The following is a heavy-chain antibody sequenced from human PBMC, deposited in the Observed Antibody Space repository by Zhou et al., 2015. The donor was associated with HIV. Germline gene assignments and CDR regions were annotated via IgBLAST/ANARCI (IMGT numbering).Heavy chain of an antibody. V-gene: IGHV1-69*01. J-gene: IGHJ4*02. D-gene: IGHD3-10*01. Sequence: QVQLVQSGAEVKKPGSSGKVSCKASGGTFSSYAISWVRQAPGQGLEWMGGIIPIFGTANYAQKFQGRVTITADESTSTAYMELSSLRSEDTAVYYCARERGGTDYGSGSYPFDYWGQGTLVTVSS. CDR2: IIPIFGTA. CDR1: GGTFSSYA. CDR3: ARERGGTDYGSGSYPFDY.